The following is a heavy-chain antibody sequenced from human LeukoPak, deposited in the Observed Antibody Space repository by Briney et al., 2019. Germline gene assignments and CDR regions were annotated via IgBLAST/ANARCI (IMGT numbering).Heavy chain of an antibody. CDR3: ARGALGATFCFDY. CDR2: ISYDGSNL. CDR1: GFTFSSYG. V-gene: IGHV3-30-3*01. J-gene: IGHJ4*02. Sequence: GGSLRLSCAASGFTFSSYGMHWVRQAPGKGLEWVAVISYDGSNLDYADSVKGRFTISRDNSKNTLYLQMNSLRAEDTAVYYCARGALGATFCFDYWGQGTLVTVSS. D-gene: IGHD1-26*01.